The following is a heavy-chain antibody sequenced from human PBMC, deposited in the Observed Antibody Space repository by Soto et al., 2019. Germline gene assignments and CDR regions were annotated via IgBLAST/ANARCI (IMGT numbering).Heavy chain of an antibody. CDR1: EFSFSDYW. Sequence: EVHLVESGGGLVQPGGSLRLSCAASEFSFSDYWMTWVRQAPGRGLEWVANINQNGSEIYYVGSLKGRFTISRDNAKNSLYLQMNSLRGEDTAVYYCARGPPGRWPQSPSDYWGQGALVTVSS. V-gene: IGHV3-7*04. J-gene: IGHJ4*02. D-gene: IGHD4-17*01. CDR2: INQNGSEI. CDR3: ARGPPGRWPQSPSDY.